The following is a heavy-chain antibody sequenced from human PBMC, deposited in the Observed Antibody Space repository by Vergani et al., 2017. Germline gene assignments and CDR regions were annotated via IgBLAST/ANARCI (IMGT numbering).Heavy chain of an antibody. Sequence: EVQLLESGGGLVQPGGSLRLSCAASGFTFSSYAMSWVRQAPGKGLEWVSAISGSCGSTYYADSVKGRFTISRDNSKNTLYLQMNSLRAEDTAVYYCAKDVYSNYVRIDYWGQGTLVTVSS. CDR1: GFTFSSYA. V-gene: IGHV3-23*01. CDR2: ISGSCGST. D-gene: IGHD4-11*01. CDR3: AKDVYSNYVRIDY. J-gene: IGHJ4*02.